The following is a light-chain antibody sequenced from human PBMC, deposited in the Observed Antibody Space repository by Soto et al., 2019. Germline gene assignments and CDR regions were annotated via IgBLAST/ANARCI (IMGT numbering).Light chain of an antibody. CDR3: QQSYSTPPT. CDR1: QSISSY. Sequence: DIQMTQSPSSLSASVGDRVTITCRASQSISSYLNWYQQKPGKAPKLLIYDASSLQSGVPSRFSGSGSGTGFTLTISSLQHEDFATYYCQQSYSTPPTFGQGTKLEIK. CDR2: DAS. V-gene: IGKV1-39*01. J-gene: IGKJ2*01.